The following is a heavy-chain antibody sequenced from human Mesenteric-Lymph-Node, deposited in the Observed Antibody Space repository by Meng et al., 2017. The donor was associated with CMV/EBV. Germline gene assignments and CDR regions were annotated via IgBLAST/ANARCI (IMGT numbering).Heavy chain of an antibody. Sequence: SRYTFIGYYIHWVRQAPGQGLEWMGWINPKSGGTKYAQNFQGRVTMTRDTSISTAYMEVNRLTSDDTALYYCARDLQYQMLYGWFDPWGQGTLVTVSS. CDR1: RYTFIGYY. V-gene: IGHV1-2*02. CDR3: ARDLQYQMLYGWFDP. D-gene: IGHD2-2*02. J-gene: IGHJ5*02. CDR2: INPKSGGT.